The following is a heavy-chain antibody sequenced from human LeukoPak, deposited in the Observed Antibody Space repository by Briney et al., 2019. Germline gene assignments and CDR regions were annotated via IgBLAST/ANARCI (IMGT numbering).Heavy chain of an antibody. CDR1: GGSISSSSYY. D-gene: IGHD1-26*01. CDR3: ARLGRVKWDSEKDMDV. Sequence: ETLSLTCTVSGGSISSSSYYWGWIRQPPGKGLEWIGYIYYSGSTNYNPSLKSRVTISVDTSKNQFSLKLSSVTAADTAVYYCARLGRVKWDSEKDMDVWGKGTTVTVSS. CDR2: IYYSGST. J-gene: IGHJ6*03. V-gene: IGHV4-61*05.